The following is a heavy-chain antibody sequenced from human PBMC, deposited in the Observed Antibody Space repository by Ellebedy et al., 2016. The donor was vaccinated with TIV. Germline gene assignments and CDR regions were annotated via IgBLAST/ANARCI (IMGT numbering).Heavy chain of an antibody. CDR3: AKSPYNWNTYYFDY. D-gene: IGHD1/OR15-1a*01. J-gene: IGHJ4*02. Sequence: ASVKVSXXASGYTFTSYYMHWVRQAPGQGLEWMGIINPSGGSTSYAQKFQGRVTMTRDTSTSTVYMELSSLRSEDTAVYYCAKSPYNWNTYYFDYWGQGTLVTVSS. CDR1: GYTFTSYY. V-gene: IGHV1-46*01. CDR2: INPSGGST.